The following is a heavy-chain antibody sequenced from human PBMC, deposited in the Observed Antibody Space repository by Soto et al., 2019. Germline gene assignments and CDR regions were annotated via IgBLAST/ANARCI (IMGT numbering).Heavy chain of an antibody. Sequence: PGESLKISCKGSGYSFAIYWINWVRQVPGKGLELMGRIDPTDSYTNYSPSFQGRVTLSADKSISTVYLQWSSLGASDTATYYCARRLXGAKNGYNTYYFHGLDVWGRGTTVTVSS. CDR1: GYSFAIYW. CDR2: IDPTDSYT. J-gene: IGHJ6*02. D-gene: IGHD5-12*01. V-gene: IGHV5-10-1*01. CDR3: ARRLXGAKNGYNTYYFHGLDV.